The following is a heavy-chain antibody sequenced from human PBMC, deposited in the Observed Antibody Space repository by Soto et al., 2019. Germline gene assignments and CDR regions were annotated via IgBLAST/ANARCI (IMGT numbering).Heavy chain of an antibody. J-gene: IGHJ4*02. V-gene: IGHV4-59*08. D-gene: IGHD1-26*01. CDR3: ARRAFSGTYSDY. CDR1: GGPISGYF. Sequence: PSETLSLTCTVSGGPISGYFWSWIRQPPGKGLEWIGYIYYSGSTNYNPSLKGRVTISVDTSKKQFSLQLSSVTGADTAVYYCARRAFSGTYSDYWGQGTLVTVSS. CDR2: IYYSGST.